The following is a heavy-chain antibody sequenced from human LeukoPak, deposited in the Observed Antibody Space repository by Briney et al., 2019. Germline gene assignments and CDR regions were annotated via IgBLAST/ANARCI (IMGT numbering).Heavy chain of an antibody. V-gene: IGHV3-23*01. J-gene: IGHJ4*02. D-gene: IGHD6-19*01. CDR2: ISGSGDST. Sequence: GGSLRLSCAATGFIFSNYAMNWVRQAPGKGLEWVSIISGSGDSTHYADSVKGRFTISRDNSKNTLYLQMNSLRAEDTAVYYCAKSSGYSSGWPFDYWGQGTLVTVSS. CDR3: AKSSGYSSGWPFDY. CDR1: GFIFSNYA.